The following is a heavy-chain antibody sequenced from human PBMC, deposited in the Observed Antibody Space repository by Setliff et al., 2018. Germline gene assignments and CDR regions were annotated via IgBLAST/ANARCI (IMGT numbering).Heavy chain of an antibody. CDR1: GFSFNTYG. CDR2: VQFDGSNK. D-gene: IGHD1-20*01. CDR3: AKFSRYTDSQGEFDF. Sequence: QSGGSLRLSCAASGFSFNTYGMHWVRQAPGEGLEWVAFVQFDGSNKYYADSVLGRLTISRDNIKNTVYLLLNGLTVDDTAMYYCAKFSRYTDSQGEFDFWGQGALVTVSS. V-gene: IGHV3-30*02. J-gene: IGHJ4*02.